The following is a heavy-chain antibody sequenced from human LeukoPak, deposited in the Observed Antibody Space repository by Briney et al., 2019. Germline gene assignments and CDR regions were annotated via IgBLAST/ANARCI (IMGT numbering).Heavy chain of an antibody. D-gene: IGHD4-17*01. V-gene: IGHV4-59*08. CDR3: ASQDYGDYYYYGMDV. Sequence: SETLSLTCTVSGGSISSYYWSWIRQPPGKGLERIGYIYYSGSTNYNPSLKSRVTISVDTSKNQFSLKLSSVTAADTAVYYCASQDYGDYYYYGMDVWGQGTTVTVSS. CDR1: GGSISSYY. CDR2: IYYSGST. J-gene: IGHJ6*02.